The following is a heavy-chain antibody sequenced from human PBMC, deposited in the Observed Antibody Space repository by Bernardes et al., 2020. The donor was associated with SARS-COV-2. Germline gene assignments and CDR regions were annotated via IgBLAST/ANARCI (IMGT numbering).Heavy chain of an antibody. Sequence: SVKVSCKASGYIFTNYYVNWLRQAPGQGLEWMGWVSAYNGETEYAQKFQGRVTMTTDTSMTTAYMELRSLTSDDTAVYYCARGDTYHWNYFFEYWGQGTLVPVSS. V-gene: IGHV1-18*01. J-gene: IGHJ4*02. D-gene: IGHD1-7*01. CDR2: VSAYNGET. CDR1: GYIFTNYY. CDR3: ARGDTYHWNYFFEY.